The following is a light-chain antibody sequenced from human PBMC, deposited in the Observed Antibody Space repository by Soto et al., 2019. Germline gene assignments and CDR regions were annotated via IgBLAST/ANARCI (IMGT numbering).Light chain of an antibody. V-gene: IGKV1-5*01. CDR3: QEYHSYPYT. CDR1: QSISGR. CDR2: DAS. Sequence: DIHLTQSPSTLSAFVGDRVTISCRARQSISGRLAWYQQKAGRAPNLLIYDASTLETGVPLRFSGSGSGTEFTPNVSGLQPDDFATYYGQEYHSYPYTLGQGTKLEIK. J-gene: IGKJ2*01.